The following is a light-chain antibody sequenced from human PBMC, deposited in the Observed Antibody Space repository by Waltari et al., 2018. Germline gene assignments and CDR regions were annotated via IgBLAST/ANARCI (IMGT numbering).Light chain of an antibody. Sequence: QSVLTQPPSASGTPGHSVTIPCSGRHPNIGNKYVTRYQHPPGTAPKPLTHRNNPRPTGVPDRFSGPKSDTSASLAISGLRSEDEADYYCATWADGLSGPRLFGGGTKLTVL. CDR3: ATWADGLSGPRL. CDR1: HPNIGNKY. V-gene: IGLV1-47*01. CDR2: RNN. J-gene: IGLJ2*01.